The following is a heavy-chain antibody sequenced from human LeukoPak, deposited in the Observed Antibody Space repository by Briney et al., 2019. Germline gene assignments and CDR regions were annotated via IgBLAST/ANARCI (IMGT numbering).Heavy chain of an antibody. D-gene: IGHD2-2*01. CDR2: IYYTGST. Sequence: PSETLSLTCSVSGGSISSSDSYWGWIRQPPRKGPEWIGSIYYTGSTYYNPSLKSRVTISLDTSKNQFSLKLSSVTAADTAVYYCARDRKYCSSTSCYQAYYYYMDVWGKGTTVTVSS. CDR1: GGSISSSDSY. V-gene: IGHV4-39*07. J-gene: IGHJ6*03. CDR3: ARDRKYCSSTSCYQAYYYYMDV.